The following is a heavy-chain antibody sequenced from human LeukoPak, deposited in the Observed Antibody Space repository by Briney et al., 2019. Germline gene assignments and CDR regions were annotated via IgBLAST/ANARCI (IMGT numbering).Heavy chain of an antibody. Sequence: SETLSLTCAVSGGSISSSGYYWGWIRQPPGKGLEWIGSIYYSGSTFDNPSLKSRITISVDTSKNQFSLKLSSVTAADTAVYYCARQNYYDTHPRGFFDYWGRGTLVTVSS. CDR1: GGSISSSGYY. CDR3: ARQNYYDTHPRGFFDY. CDR2: IYYSGST. D-gene: IGHD3-22*01. J-gene: IGHJ4*02. V-gene: IGHV4-39*01.